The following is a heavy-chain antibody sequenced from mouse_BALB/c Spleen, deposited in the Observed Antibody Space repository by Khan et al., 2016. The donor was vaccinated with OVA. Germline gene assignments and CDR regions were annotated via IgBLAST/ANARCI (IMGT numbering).Heavy chain of an antibody. D-gene: IGHD2-2*01. V-gene: IGHV9-4*02. J-gene: IGHJ1*01. CDR2: INTHSGVP. Sequence: QIQLVQSGPELKKPGETVRISCKASGYTFTTAGMQWVQKMPGKGLKWIGWINTHSGVPKYAEDFKGRFAFSLETSASTAYLQITNLKTEDTAADFCASGYGYGWYLDIWGAGTTVTV. CDR1: GYTFTTAG. CDR3: ASGYGYGWYLDI.